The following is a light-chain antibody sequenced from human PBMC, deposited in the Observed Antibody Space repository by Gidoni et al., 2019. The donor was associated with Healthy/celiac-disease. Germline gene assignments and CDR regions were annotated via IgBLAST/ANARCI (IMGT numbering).Light chain of an antibody. Sequence: DIQFTQSPSFLSASVGDRVTITCRASQGISSYLAWYQQKPGKAPKLLIYAASTLQSWVPSRFSGSGSGKEFTLTSSSLQPEDFATYYCQQLNSYPLTFGGGTKVEIK. CDR1: QGISSY. CDR2: AAS. J-gene: IGKJ4*01. CDR3: QQLNSYPLT. V-gene: IGKV1-9*01.